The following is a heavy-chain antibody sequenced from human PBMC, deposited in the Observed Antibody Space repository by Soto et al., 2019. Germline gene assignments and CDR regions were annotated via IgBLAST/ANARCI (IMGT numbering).Heavy chain of an antibody. J-gene: IGHJ4*02. V-gene: IGHV3-15*07. CDR2: IKSNTDGGTT. CDR1: GFTVHDAY. D-gene: IGHD3-10*01. Sequence: PGGSLRLSCVASGFTVHDAYLTWVRQAPGKGLEWVGRIKSNTDGGTTDYAAPVKGRFTISRDDSENTLHLQMSSLRAEDSAVYYCTKSNYYDSGNYPQVPFDYWGQGTLVTVSS. CDR3: TKSNYYDSGNYPQVPFDY.